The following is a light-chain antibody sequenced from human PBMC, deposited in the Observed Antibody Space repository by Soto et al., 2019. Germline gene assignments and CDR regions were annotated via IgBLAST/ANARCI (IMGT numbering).Light chain of an antibody. Sequence: SWAQSALGSSVKLTCTLSSGHRTNIIAWHQQQPGNAPRYLMKLESSGSYNKGSGVPDRFSGSSSGADRYLTISNLQSEDEAEYYCETWDTNIRVYGTGTKLTVL. CDR3: ETWDTNIRV. J-gene: IGLJ1*01. CDR1: SGHRTNI. V-gene: IGLV4-60*03. CDR2: LESSGSY.